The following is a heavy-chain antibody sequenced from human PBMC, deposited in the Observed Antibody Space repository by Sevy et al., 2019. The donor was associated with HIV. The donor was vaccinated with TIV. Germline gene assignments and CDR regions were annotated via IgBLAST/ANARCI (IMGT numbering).Heavy chain of an antibody. J-gene: IGHJ4*02. V-gene: IGHV3-30*03. CDR1: GFTFSSYG. Sequence: GGSLRLSCAASGFTFSSYGMHWVRQAPGKGLEWVAVISYDGSNKYYADSVKGRFTISRDNSKNTLYLQMNSPRAEDTAVYYCARTSVLAFDYWGQGTLVTVSS. CDR2: ISYDGSNK. CDR3: ARTSVLAFDY. D-gene: IGHD3-16*01.